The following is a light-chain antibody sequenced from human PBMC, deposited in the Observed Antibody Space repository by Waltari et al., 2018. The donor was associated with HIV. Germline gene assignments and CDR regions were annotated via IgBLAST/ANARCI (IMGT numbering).Light chain of an antibody. CDR1: SSDAGV. CDR3: TSPWV. Sequence: QSALTQPASVSGSPGQSITISCTGISSDAGVSWYQQLPGKAPKLMLYDVIKRAAGVPCLFSGAKSGNTASLTISGLQAEGEGDYYCTSPWVFGGGTKVTVL. CDR2: DVI. V-gene: IGLV2-14*03. J-gene: IGLJ3*02.